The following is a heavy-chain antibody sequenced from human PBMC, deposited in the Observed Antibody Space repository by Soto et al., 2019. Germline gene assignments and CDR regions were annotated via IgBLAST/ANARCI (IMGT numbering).Heavy chain of an antibody. V-gene: IGHV3-53*01. CDR1: AFTVSSNY. CDR3: SRAGWVVGATHLPDY. Sequence: GGSLRLSCAASAFTVSSNYMSWVRQAPGKGLEWVSVIYSGGSTYYADSVKGRFTISRDNSKNTLYLQMNSLRAEDTAVYYCSRAGWVVGATHLPDYWGQGALVTVSS. CDR2: IYSGGST. D-gene: IGHD1-26*01. J-gene: IGHJ4*02.